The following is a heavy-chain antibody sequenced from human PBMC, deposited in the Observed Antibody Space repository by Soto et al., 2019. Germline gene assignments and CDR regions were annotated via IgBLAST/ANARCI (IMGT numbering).Heavy chain of an antibody. V-gene: IGHV3-74*01. J-gene: IGHJ3*02. Sequence: EVQLLESGGGLVQPGGSLRLSCAASGFTSSSYCIHWVRQAPGKGLVWVSRISNGGSSTNHADSVKGRFTISRDTAKKTVYLQMKSLRVEDTVVEYWAMDKFYYDSSYNCSADAFDIWGQGTMVTVSS. CDR3: AMDKFYYDSSYNCSADAFDI. CDR2: ISNGGSST. D-gene: IGHD3-22*01. CDR1: GFTSSSYC.